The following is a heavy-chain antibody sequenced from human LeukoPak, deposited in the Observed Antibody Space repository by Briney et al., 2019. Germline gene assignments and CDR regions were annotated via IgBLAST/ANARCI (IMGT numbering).Heavy chain of an antibody. Sequence: SETLSLTCAVSGYSITSSSWWGWIRQPPGKGLEWIGYIYHSGTTYYNPSLQSRVTISVDTSKNQFSLKLSSVTAADTAVYYCASLLNGGVAHWFDPWGQGTLVTVSS. CDR3: ASLLNGGVAHWFDP. J-gene: IGHJ5*02. D-gene: IGHD7-27*01. CDR1: GYSITSSSW. CDR2: IYHSGTT. V-gene: IGHV4-28*01.